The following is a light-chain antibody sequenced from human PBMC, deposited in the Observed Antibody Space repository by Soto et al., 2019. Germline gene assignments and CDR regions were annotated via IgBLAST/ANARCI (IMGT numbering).Light chain of an antibody. J-gene: IGLJ1*01. CDR1: SSNIGAGYD. CDR2: GNY. V-gene: IGLV1-40*01. Sequence: QSVLTQPPSVSGAPGQRVTISCTGSSSNIGAGYDVHWYQQLPGKAPKLLIFGNYNRPSGVPDRFSGSKSDTSASLAITGLQPEDEADYYCSSYTGGNPSYVFGTGTKLTVL. CDR3: SSYTGGNPSYV.